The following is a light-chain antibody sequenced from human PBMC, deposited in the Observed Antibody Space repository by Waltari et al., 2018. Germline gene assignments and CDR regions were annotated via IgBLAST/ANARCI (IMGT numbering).Light chain of an antibody. CDR3: QQRSNWPPRYT. Sequence: EIVLTQSPATLSLSPGERATPSCRASQSVSSYLAWYQQKPGQAPRLLIYDASNRATGIPARFSGSGSGTDFTLTISSLGPEDFAVYYCQQRSNWPPRYTFGQGTKLEIK. V-gene: IGKV3-11*01. J-gene: IGKJ2*01. CDR2: DAS. CDR1: QSVSSY.